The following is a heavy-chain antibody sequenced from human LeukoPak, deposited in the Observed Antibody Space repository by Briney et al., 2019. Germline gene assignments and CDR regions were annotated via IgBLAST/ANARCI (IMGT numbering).Heavy chain of an antibody. Sequence: GGSLRLSCAASGFTVSSNYMSWVRQAPGKGLEWVSVIYSGGSTYYADSVKGRFTIPRDNSKNTLYLQMNSLRAEDTAVYYCAREKKTYYYDSSSYYFDYWGQGTLVTVSS. CDR3: AREKKTYYYDSSSYYFDY. J-gene: IGHJ4*02. CDR2: IYSGGST. CDR1: GFTVSSNY. V-gene: IGHV3-53*01. D-gene: IGHD3-22*01.